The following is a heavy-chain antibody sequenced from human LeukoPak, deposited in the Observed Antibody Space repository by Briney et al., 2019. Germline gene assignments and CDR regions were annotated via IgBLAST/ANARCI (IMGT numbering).Heavy chain of an antibody. CDR1: GGSISSYY. Sequence: SGTLSLTCTVSGGSISSYYWSWIRQPPGKGLEWIRYIYYSGSTNYNPSLKSRVTISVDTSKNQFSLKLSSVTAADTAVYYCARVNYYDTRADPWGQGTLVTVSS. J-gene: IGHJ5*02. V-gene: IGHV4-59*01. CDR3: ARVNYYDTRADP. CDR2: IYYSGST. D-gene: IGHD3-22*01.